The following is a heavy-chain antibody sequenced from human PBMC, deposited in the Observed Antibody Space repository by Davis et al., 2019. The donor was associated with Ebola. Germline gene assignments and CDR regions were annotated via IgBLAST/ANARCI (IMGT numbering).Heavy chain of an antibody. Sequence: GGSLRLSCTDSVITFSSYAMTWVRQAPGKGLEWVSAISGSGGSIYYADSAKGRFTISRDNAKNSLYLQMNSLRAEDTAVYYCAKSRVAAAGHTYYFDYWGQGTLVTVSS. J-gene: IGHJ4*02. V-gene: IGHV3-23*01. D-gene: IGHD6-13*01. CDR3: AKSRVAAAGHTYYFDY. CDR1: VITFSSYA. CDR2: ISGSGGSI.